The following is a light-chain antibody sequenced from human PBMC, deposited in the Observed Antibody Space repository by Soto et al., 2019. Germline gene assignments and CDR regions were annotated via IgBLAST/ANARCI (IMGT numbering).Light chain of an antibody. J-gene: IGKJ4*01. CDR3: QQYGSSPPLT. CDR2: GAS. V-gene: IGKV3-20*01. CDR1: QSVRSNY. Sequence: EIVLTQSPGTLSLSPGEGATLSCRASQSVRSNYLAWYQQKPGQAPRLLIYGASGRASGIPDRFSGSGSGTDFTLTISRLEPEDFAVYYCQQYGSSPPLTFGGGTKVDIK.